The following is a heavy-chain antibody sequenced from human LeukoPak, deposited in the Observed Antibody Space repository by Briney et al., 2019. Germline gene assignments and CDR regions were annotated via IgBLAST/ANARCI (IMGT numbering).Heavy chain of an antibody. V-gene: IGHV3-21*01. Sequence: GGSLRLSCAASGFTFSSYSTNWVRQAPGKGLEWVSSISSSSSYIYYADSVKGRFTISRDNAKNSLYLQMNSLRAEDTAVYYCAREASSGPYYFDYWGQGTLVTVSS. D-gene: IGHD3-22*01. J-gene: IGHJ4*02. CDR1: GFTFSSYS. CDR3: AREASSGPYYFDY. CDR2: ISSSSSYI.